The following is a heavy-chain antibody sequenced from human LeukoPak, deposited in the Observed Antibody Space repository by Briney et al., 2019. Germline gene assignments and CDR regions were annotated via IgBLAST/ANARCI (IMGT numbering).Heavy chain of an antibody. V-gene: IGHV3-23*01. CDR1: GFTFSTYD. CDR2: VRVNGRGT. J-gene: IGHJ4*02. D-gene: IGHD1-14*01. CDR3: AKPGEPSNYYFDY. Sequence: PGGSLRLSCTASGFTFSTYDMSWVRQAPGKGLEWVSTVRVNGRGTFYADSVKGRFTISRDNSKNTLYLQMSSLRAEDTALYYCAKPGEPSNYYFDYWGQGALVTVSS.